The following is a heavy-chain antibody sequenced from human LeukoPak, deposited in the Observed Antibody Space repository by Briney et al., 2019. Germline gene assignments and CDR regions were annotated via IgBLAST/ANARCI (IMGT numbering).Heavy chain of an antibody. Sequence: GSLRLSCAPSGFTFSRHGMHWVRQAPGKGLEWVAIISNDGSRKYYAHSVEGRFTISRDNFKNTVDLQMISVTAEDTAMYFCAKGLGTGSVLARPLHYWGQGTLVTVSS. V-gene: IGHV3-30*18. CDR2: ISNDGSRK. D-gene: IGHD3-10*01. CDR3: AKGLGTGSVLARPLHY. CDR1: GFTFSRHG. J-gene: IGHJ4*02.